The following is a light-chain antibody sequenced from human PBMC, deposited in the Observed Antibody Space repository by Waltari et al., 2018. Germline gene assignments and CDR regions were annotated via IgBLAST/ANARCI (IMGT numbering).Light chain of an antibody. Sequence: QSVLTQPPSASGTPGPRVTIPCSGSSSTTGGNIVKWYQHLPGTAPQLISYSNNQRPSGVPYRFSGSKSGTSASLAISWVQSEDEADYYCAACDDSLDGPVFGGGTKLTVL. CDR1: SSTTGGNI. V-gene: IGLV1-44*01. CDR2: SNN. J-gene: IGLJ2*01. CDR3: AACDDSLDGPV.